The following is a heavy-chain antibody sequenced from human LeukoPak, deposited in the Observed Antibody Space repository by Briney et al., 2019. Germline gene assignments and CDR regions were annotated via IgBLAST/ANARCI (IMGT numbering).Heavy chain of an antibody. CDR3: AREIGYCSSTSCYKRAFDI. J-gene: IGHJ3*02. CDR1: GYTFTSYY. CDR2: INPSGGST. V-gene: IGHV1-46*04. D-gene: IGHD2-2*02. Sequence: ASVKLSSKASGYTFTSYYMHWVRQAPGQGLEWMGLINPSGGSTSYARNLQGRVTMTRDTSTSTLYLELNSLRSEDKAVYYCAREIGYCSSTSCYKRAFDIWGQGTMVTVSS.